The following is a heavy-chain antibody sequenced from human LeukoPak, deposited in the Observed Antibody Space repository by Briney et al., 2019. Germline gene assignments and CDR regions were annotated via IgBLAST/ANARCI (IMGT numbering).Heavy chain of an antibody. Sequence: SETLSLTCAVYGGSFRGYYWSWIRQPPGKGLEWIGEINHSGSTNYNPSLKSRVTISVDTSKNQFSLKLSSVTAADTAVYYCARGLSPSSRRSSSDYWGQGTLVTVSS. CDR3: ARGLSPSSRRSSSDY. J-gene: IGHJ4*02. D-gene: IGHD6-6*01. CDR2: INHSGST. CDR1: GGSFRGYY. V-gene: IGHV4-34*01.